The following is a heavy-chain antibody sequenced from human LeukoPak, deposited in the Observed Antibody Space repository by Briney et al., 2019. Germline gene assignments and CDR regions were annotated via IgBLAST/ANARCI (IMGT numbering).Heavy chain of an antibody. J-gene: IGHJ6*03. D-gene: IGHD2-2*01. Sequence: SETLSLTCAVYGGSFSGYYWSWIRQPPGKGLEWIGEINQSGSTNYNPSLKSRVTISVDTSKKQYSLRLSPVTAADTAVYYCAAGCSSTSCYWYYYTDVWGKGTTVTVSS. CDR2: INQSGST. CDR1: GGSFSGYY. V-gene: IGHV4-34*01. CDR3: AAGCSSTSCYWYYYTDV.